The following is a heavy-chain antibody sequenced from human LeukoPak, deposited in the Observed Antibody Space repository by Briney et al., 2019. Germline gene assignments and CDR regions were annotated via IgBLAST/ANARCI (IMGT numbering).Heavy chain of an antibody. J-gene: IGHJ4*02. CDR3: VRLLEQ. Sequence: GGSLRLSCAASGFPFSSYAMNWVRPAPGKGLEWVSVIAGSDGFTQYADSVKGRFTISRDNSKNTVYLQMNRLRVEDTALYYCVRLLEQWGQGTLVTVSS. D-gene: IGHD1/OR15-1a*01. V-gene: IGHV3-23*01. CDR1: GFPFSSYA. CDR2: IAGSDGFT.